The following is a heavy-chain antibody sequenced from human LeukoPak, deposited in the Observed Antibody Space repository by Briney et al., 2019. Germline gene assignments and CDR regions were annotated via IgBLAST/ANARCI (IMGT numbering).Heavy chain of an antibody. Sequence: GGPLRLSCAASGFIFRNYGMNWVRQAPGKGLEWVSYISATSGSTNYADSVQGRFTISRDNAQNSLFLQMNSLRGDDTAVYYCARGGAARPDYWGQGTLVTVSS. V-gene: IGHV3-21*06. CDR2: ISATSGST. CDR3: ARGGAARPDY. D-gene: IGHD6-6*01. CDR1: GFIFRNYG. J-gene: IGHJ4*02.